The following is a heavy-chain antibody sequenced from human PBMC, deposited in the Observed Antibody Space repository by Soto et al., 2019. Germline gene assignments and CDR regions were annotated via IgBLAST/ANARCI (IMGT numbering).Heavy chain of an antibody. D-gene: IGHD6-19*01. CDR2: INPNSGGT. Sequence: ASVKVSCKASGYTFTGYYMHWVRQAPGQGLEWMGWINPNSGGTNYAQKFQGRVTMTWDTSLNTAYMELSSLMSEDTAVYYCARPPGYISDWYYFDLWGQGTLVTV. CDR1: GYTFTGYY. CDR3: ARPPGYISDWYYFDL. J-gene: IGHJ4*02. V-gene: IGHV1-2*02.